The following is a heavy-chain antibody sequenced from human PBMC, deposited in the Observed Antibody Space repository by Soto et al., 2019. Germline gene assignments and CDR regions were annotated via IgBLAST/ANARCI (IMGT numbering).Heavy chain of an antibody. D-gene: IGHD3-10*01. CDR2: ISSSSSYT. V-gene: IGHV3-11*06. CDR3: AGERLYYGSGSYYTGIDAFDI. CDR1: GFTFSDYY. Sequence: GGSLRLSCAASGFTFSDYYMSWIRQAPGKGLEWVSYISSSSSYTNYADSVKGRFTISRDNAKNSLYLQMNSLRAEDTAVYYCAGERLYYGSGSYYTGIDAFDIWGQGTMVTVSS. J-gene: IGHJ3*02.